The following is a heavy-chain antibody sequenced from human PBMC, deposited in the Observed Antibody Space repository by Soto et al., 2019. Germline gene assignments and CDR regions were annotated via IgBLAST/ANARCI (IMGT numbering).Heavy chain of an antibody. CDR2: IWYDGSNK. V-gene: IGHV3-33*01. CDR3: ARGIAVTARGLEY. J-gene: IGHJ4*02. CDR1: AFTISSYG. Sequence: QPRVSLRLSCAASAFTISSYGMHWVRQAPGKGLEWVAVIWYDGSNKYYADSVKGRFTISRDNSKNTLYLQMDSLRPEDTAVYSCARGIAVTARGLEYWGQGTLVPVSS. D-gene: IGHD2-21*02.